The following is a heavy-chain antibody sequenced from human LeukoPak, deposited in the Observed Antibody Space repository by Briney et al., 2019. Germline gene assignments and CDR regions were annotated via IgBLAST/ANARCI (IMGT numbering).Heavy chain of an antibody. V-gene: IGHV3-23*01. CDR3: AIVYSSSWKGWFDP. J-gene: IGHJ5*02. CDR2: ISGSGGST. CDR1: GFTFSSYA. Sequence: PGGSLRLSCAASGFTFSSYATSWVRQAPGKGLEWVSGISGSGGSTYYADSVKGRFTISRDTSKNTLYLQMNSLRAEDTAVYYCAIVYSSSWKGWFDPWGQGTLVTVSS. D-gene: IGHD6-13*01.